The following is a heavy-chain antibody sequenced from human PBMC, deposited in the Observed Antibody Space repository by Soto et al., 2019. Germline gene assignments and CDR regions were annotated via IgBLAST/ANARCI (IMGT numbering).Heavy chain of an antibody. CDR3: AREGVGYCSGGSCENWFDP. Sequence: QVQLVQSGAEVKKPGSSVKVSCKASGGTFSSYAISWVRQAPGQGLEWMGGIIPIFGTANYAQKFQGRVTITADESTSKAYMELSRLRSADTAVYYCAREGVGYCSGGSCENWFDPWGQGTLVTVSS. CDR1: GGTFSSYA. D-gene: IGHD2-15*01. J-gene: IGHJ5*02. CDR2: IIPIFGTA. V-gene: IGHV1-69*01.